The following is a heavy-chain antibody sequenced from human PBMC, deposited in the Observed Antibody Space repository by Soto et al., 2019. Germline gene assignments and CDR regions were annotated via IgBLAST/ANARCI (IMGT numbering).Heavy chain of an antibody. CDR3: ARDKGQLRMDAFDI. CDR1: GGSISSYY. D-gene: IGHD6-13*01. V-gene: IGHV4-59*01. Sequence: SETLSLTCTVSGGSISSYYWSWIRQPPGKGLEWIGYIYYSGSTNYNPSLKSRVTISVDTSKNQFSLTLSSVTAADTAVYYCARDKGQLRMDAFDIWGQGTMVTVSS. CDR2: IYYSGST. J-gene: IGHJ3*02.